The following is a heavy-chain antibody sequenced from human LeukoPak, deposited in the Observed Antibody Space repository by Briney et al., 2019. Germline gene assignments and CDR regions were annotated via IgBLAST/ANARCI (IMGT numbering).Heavy chain of an antibody. CDR2: ISYDGSNK. V-gene: IGHV3-30*18. CDR3: AKDVVVGYSGYDGNYYYYGMDV. Sequence: GGSLRLSCAASGFTFSSHGMHWVRQAPGKGLEWVAVISYDGSNKYYADSVKGRFTISRDNSKNTLYLQMNSLRAEDTAVYYCAKDVVVGYSGYDGNYYYYGMDVWGQGTTVTVSS. CDR1: GFTFSSHG. J-gene: IGHJ6*02. D-gene: IGHD5-12*01.